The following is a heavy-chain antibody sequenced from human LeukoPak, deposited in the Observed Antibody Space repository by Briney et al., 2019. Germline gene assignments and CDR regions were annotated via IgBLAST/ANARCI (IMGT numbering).Heavy chain of an antibody. CDR2: IYYSGST. J-gene: IGHJ4*02. V-gene: IGHV4-31*03. CDR3: ARDRGPYSGYDSYYFDY. CDR1: GGSISSGGYY. Sequence: KPSETLSLTCTVSGGSISSGGYYRSWIRQHPGKGLEWIGYIYYSGSTYYNPSLKSRVTISVDTSKNQFSLKLSSVTAADTAVYYCARDRGPYSGYDSYYFDYWGQGTLVTVSS. D-gene: IGHD5-12*01.